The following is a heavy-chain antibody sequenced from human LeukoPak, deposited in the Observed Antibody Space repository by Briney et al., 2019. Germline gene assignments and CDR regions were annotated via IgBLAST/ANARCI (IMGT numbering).Heavy chain of an antibody. CDR2: INPSGGST. CDR3: ARGVSIVVVPAADMGWFDP. V-gene: IGHV1-46*01. J-gene: IGHJ5*02. CDR1: GYTFTSYY. D-gene: IGHD2-2*01. Sequence: ASVKVSCNASGYTFTSYYMHWVRQAPGQGLEWMGIINPSGGSTSYAQKFQGRVTMTRDTSTSTVYMELSSLRSEDTAVYYCARGVSIVVVPAADMGWFDPWGQGTLVTVSS.